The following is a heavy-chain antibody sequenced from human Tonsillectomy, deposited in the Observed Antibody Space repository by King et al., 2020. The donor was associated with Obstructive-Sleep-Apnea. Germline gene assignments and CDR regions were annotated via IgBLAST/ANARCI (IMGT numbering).Heavy chain of an antibody. V-gene: IGHV3-7*03. CDR1: GFTFSRYW. CDR2: INEDGGEK. D-gene: IGHD1-26*01. J-gene: IGHJ4*02. CDR3: ARDPPQWEVPFYY. Sequence: VNLVKSGGGLVQPGGSLRLTCAASGFTFSRYWMSWVRQAPGKGLEWVANINEDGGEKNYVDSGKGRFTISRDNAKNSLYLQMNSLRAEDTAVYYCARDPPQWEVPFYYWGLGTLVTVSS.